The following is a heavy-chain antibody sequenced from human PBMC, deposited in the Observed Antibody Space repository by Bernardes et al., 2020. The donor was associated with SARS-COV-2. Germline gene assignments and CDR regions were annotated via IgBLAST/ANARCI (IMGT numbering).Heavy chain of an antibody. D-gene: IGHD3-3*01. CDR1: GYTLTELS. J-gene: IGHJ6*02. Sequence: ASVKVSCMVSGYTLTELSMHWVRQAPGKGLEWMGGFDPEDGDTIYAQKFQGRVTMTEDTSTDTAYMELSSLRSEDTAVYYCATGQVIERTIEAYYYYYGMDVWGQGTTVTVSS. CDR2: FDPEDGDT. CDR3: ATGQVIERTIEAYYYYYGMDV. V-gene: IGHV1-24*01.